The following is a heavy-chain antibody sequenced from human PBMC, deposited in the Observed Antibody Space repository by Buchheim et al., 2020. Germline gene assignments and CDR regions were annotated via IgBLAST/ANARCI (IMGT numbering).Heavy chain of an antibody. Sequence: EVQLVESGGGLVQPGGSLRLSCAASGFTFSSYWMSWVRQAPGKGLEWVANIKQDGSEKYYVDSVKGRFTISRDKAKKSLYLQMNSLRAEDTAVYYCARVGWFRELFPFDYWGQGTL. CDR1: GFTFSSYW. D-gene: IGHD3-10*01. V-gene: IGHV3-7*01. CDR3: ARVGWFRELFPFDY. CDR2: IKQDGSEK. J-gene: IGHJ4*02.